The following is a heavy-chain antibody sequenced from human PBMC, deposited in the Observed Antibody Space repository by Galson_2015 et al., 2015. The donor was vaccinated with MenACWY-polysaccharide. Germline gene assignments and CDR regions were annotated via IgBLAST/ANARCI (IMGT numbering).Heavy chain of an antibody. V-gene: IGHV4-61*02. CDR3: ARSLGYSDSAFDNGRDVDRRFDP. CDR1: GGSISTGSSY. CDR2: IHSRGST. D-gene: IGHD5-12*01. Sequence: TLSLTCSVSGGSISTGSSYWSWIRRPAGKGLEWIGRIHSRGSTDYSPSLKSRVTISTDTSSNQLSLKLSSVTAADTAVYYCARSLGYSDSAFDNGRDVDRRFDPWGQGTLVTVPS. J-gene: IGHJ5*02.